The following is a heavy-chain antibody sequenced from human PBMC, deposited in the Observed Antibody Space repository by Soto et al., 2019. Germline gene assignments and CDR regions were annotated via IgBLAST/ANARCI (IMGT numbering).Heavy chain of an antibody. J-gene: IGHJ4*02. CDR2: IWNDGINK. CDR1: GFIFDSHG. CDR3: ASGGCYNFGSPKFDY. V-gene: IGHV3-33*03. Sequence: QVELAESGGGAVQPGRSLRLSCAASGFIFDSHGMHWVRQAPGKGLEWVAVIWNDGINKYYADSVKGRFTISRDNSNNTVFLHMRSLRPEDTALHYCASGGCYNFGSPKFDYWGQGRQVTVSS. D-gene: IGHD3-3*01.